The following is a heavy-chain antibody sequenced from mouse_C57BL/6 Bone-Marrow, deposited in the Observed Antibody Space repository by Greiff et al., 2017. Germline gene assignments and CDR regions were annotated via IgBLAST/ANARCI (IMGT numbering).Heavy chain of an antibody. D-gene: IGHD1-1*01. CDR2: IYPGSGST. J-gene: IGHJ4*01. Sequence: QVQLKQPGAELVKPGASVKMSCKASGYTFTSYWITWVKQRPGQGLEWIGDIYPGSGSTNYNEKFKSKATLTVDTSSSTAYMQLSSLTSEDSAVYYCARKYYYGSSYVPMDYWGQGTSVTVSS. V-gene: IGHV1-55*01. CDR1: GYTFTSYW. CDR3: ARKYYYGSSYVPMDY.